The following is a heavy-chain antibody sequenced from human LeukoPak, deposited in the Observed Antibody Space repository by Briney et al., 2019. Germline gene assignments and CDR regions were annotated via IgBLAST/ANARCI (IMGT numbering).Heavy chain of an antibody. J-gene: IGHJ4*02. V-gene: IGHV3-7*01. Sequence: PGGSLRLSCAASGFTFSSYWMSWVRQAPGNGLEWVANIKQDGSEKYYVDSVKGRFTISRDNAKNSLYLQMNSLRAEDTAVYYCARDQYGVTMVRGVSDYWGQGTLVTVSS. CDR2: IKQDGSEK. CDR3: ARDQYGVTMVRGVSDY. D-gene: IGHD3-10*01. CDR1: GFTFSSYW.